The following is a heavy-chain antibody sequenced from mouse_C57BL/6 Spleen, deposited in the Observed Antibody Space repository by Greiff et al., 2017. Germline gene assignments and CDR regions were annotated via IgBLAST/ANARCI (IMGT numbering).Heavy chain of an antibody. CDR3: TNDYYGSTPWYFDV. J-gene: IGHJ1*03. CDR1: GYTFTDYE. CDR2: IDPETGGT. V-gene: IGHV1-15*01. Sequence: VQLQQSGAELVRPGASVTLSCKASGYTFTDYEMHWVQQTPVHGLEWIGAIDPETGGTAYNQKFKGKAILTADKSSSTAYMVLRILTSEASAVYYGTNDYYGSTPWYFDVWGTGTTVTVAS. D-gene: IGHD1-1*01.